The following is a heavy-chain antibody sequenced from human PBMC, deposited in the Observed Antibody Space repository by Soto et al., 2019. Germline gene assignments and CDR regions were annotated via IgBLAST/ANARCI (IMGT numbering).Heavy chain of an antibody. CDR3: ARVRSREGRTGGAFDI. CDR1: GGSFSGYY. J-gene: IGHJ3*02. V-gene: IGHV4-34*01. CDR2: INHSGST. Sequence: SETLSLTCAVYGGSFSGYYWSWIRQPPGKGLEWIGEINHSGSTNYNPSLKSRVTISVDTSKNQFSLKLSSVTAADTAVDYCARVRSREGRTGGAFDIWGQGTMVTVSS. D-gene: IGHD2-8*02.